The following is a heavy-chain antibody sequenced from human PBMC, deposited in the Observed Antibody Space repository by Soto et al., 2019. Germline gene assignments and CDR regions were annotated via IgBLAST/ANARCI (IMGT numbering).Heavy chain of an antibody. CDR3: TSSAFVDEKSKSYYFDY. CDR1: GFTFSNAW. CDR2: IKSKTDGGTT. Sequence: GGSLRLSCAASGFTFSNAWMSWVRQAPGKGLEWVGRIKSKTDGGTTDYAAPVKGRFTISRDDSKNTLYLQMNSLKTEDTAVYYRTSSAFVDEKSKSYYFDYWGQGTLVTVSS. V-gene: IGHV3-15*01. J-gene: IGHJ4*02. D-gene: IGHD3-10*01.